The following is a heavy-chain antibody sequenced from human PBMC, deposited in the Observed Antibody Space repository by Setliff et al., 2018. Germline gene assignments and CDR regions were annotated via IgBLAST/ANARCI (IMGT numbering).Heavy chain of an antibody. Sequence: ASVKVSCKASGYTFTDYYIHWVRQAPGQGLEWMGWINPRSGDTNYAQSFQGRVTLTRDTSITTVYMQLSRLGSDDTAVYYCARAPLQPAERTFDRWGPGTLVTVSS. J-gene: IGHJ4*02. CDR2: INPRSGDT. CDR3: ARAPLQPAERTFDR. CDR1: GYTFTDYY. V-gene: IGHV1-2*02.